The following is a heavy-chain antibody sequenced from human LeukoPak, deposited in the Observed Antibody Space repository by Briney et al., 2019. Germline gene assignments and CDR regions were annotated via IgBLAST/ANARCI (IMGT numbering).Heavy chain of an antibody. D-gene: IGHD1-1*01. CDR1: GFILSSFG. Sequence: GGSLRLSCGASGFILSSFGTHWLRQAPGKGVGWGAIIWYDGSEKYYSDSVKGRFTISRDNSKNTLYLQMNSLRVEDTAVYYCAKDWGTTGTTGWLFDYWGQGTLVRVSS. J-gene: IGHJ4*02. CDR3: AKDWGTTGTTGWLFDY. V-gene: IGHV3-33*06. CDR2: IWYDGSEK.